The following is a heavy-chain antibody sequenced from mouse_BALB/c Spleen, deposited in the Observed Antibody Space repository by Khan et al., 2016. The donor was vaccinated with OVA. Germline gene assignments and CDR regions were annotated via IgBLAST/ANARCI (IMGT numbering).Heavy chain of an antibody. CDR1: GYSITSDYA. D-gene: IGHD2-10*02. V-gene: IGHV3-2*02. Sequence: EVELQESGPGLVKPSQSLSLTCTVTGYSITSDYAWNWIRQFPGNKLEWMGYISYSGSTNYTPSLKSRISITRDTSKNQFFLQLNSVTTEDTATYYCARVYGGDFDYWGQGTTLTVSS. CDR2: ISYSGST. J-gene: IGHJ2*01. CDR3: ARVYGGDFDY.